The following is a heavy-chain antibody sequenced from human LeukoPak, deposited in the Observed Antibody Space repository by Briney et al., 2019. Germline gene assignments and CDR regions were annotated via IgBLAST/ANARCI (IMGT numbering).Heavy chain of an antibody. CDR1: GFTFSGSA. CDR3: TSEGQYYYYYTDV. Sequence: GGSLRLSCAASGFTFSGSAMHWVRQASGKGLEWVGRIRSKANSYATAYAESVKGRFTISRDDSKNTAYLQMNSLKTEDTAAYYCTSEGQYYYYYTDVWGKGTTVTVSS. CDR2: IRSKANSYAT. J-gene: IGHJ6*03. V-gene: IGHV3-73*01.